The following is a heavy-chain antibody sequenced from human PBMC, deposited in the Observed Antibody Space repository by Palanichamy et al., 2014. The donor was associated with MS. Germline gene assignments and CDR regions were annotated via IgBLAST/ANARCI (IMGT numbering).Heavy chain of an antibody. D-gene: IGHD4-11*01. J-gene: IGHJ4*02. CDR2: ISSSSSTI. Sequence: EVQLVESGGGLVQPGGSLRLSCAASGFTFSNYSMNWVRQAPGKGLEWVSYISSSSSTIYYADSVKGRFTISRDNAKSSLYLQMNSPRDEDTAVYYCARDRPVSYWGQGTLVTVSS. CDR3: ARDRPVSY. V-gene: IGHV3-48*02. CDR1: GFTFSNYS.